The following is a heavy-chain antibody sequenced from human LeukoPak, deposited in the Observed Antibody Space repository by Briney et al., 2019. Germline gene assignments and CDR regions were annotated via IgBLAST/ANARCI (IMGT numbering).Heavy chain of an antibody. CDR1: GFTFSSYG. Sequence: PGGSLRLSCAASGFTFSSYGMYWVRQAPGKGLEWVAVISYDGSNKYYADSVKGRFTISRDNSKNTLYLQMNSLRAEDTAVYYCAKYRYDSSGYYRDAFDIWGQGTMVTVSS. CDR2: ISYDGSNK. J-gene: IGHJ3*02. CDR3: AKYRYDSSGYYRDAFDI. V-gene: IGHV3-30*18. D-gene: IGHD3-22*01.